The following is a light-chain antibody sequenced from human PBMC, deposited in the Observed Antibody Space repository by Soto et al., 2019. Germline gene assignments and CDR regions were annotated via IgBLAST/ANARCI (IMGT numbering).Light chain of an antibody. CDR1: QGISHW. CDR2: AAS. CDR3: QQAYSFPRT. V-gene: IGKV1-12*01. J-gene: IGKJ1*01. Sequence: DIQMTQSTSSVSACVGDRVTITCRASQGISHWLGWYQQKPGKAPALLIYAASNLVRGVPSRFSGSGSGTDFTLTISCLQPEDFATYYCQQAYSFPRTFGQGTKVEIK.